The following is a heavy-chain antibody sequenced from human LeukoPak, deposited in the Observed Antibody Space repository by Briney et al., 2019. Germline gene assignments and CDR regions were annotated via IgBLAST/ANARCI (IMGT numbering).Heavy chain of an antibody. D-gene: IGHD3-22*01. CDR2: INPNSGGT. CDR3: ARVKNYYDSSGYLYYFDY. CDR1: GYTFTSYG. V-gene: IGHV1-2*02. Sequence: ASVKVSCKASGYTFTSYGISWVRQAPGQGREWMGWINPNSGGTNYAQKFQDRVTMTRDTSISTAYMELSRLRSDDTAVYYCARVKNYYDSSGYLYYFDYWGQGTLVTVSS. J-gene: IGHJ4*02.